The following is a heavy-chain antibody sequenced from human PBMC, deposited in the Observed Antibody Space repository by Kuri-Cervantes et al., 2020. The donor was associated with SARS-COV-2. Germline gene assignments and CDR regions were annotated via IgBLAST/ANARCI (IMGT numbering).Heavy chain of an antibody. CDR3: ARDQGRGLVVVIAATRVYDAFNI. CDR2: ISPIVGDT. V-gene: IGHV1-46*01. Sequence: ASVKVSCKASGYTFTSFYIHWVRQAPGQGLEWMAIISPIVGDTTYAQRFRDRLSVTMDTSTSTVYMELSSLRSEGTAVYYCARDQGRGLVVVIAATRVYDAFNIWGQGTMVTVSS. J-gene: IGHJ3*02. D-gene: IGHD2-15*01. CDR1: GYTFTSFY.